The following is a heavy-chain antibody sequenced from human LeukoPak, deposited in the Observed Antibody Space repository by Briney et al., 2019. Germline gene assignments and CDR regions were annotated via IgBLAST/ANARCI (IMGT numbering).Heavy chain of an antibody. V-gene: IGHV4-31*03. CDR1: GGSISSGGSY. D-gene: IGHD2-15*01. CDR2: IYDSGST. J-gene: IGHJ4*02. CDR3: ARGGNCLWDYFDY. Sequence: SETLSLTCTVSGGSISSGGSYWTWIRQHSGKGLEWIVYIYDSGSTSYNPSLKSRITISVYTSKNQFSLKLSSVTAADTAVYYCARGGNCLWDYFDYWGQGTLVTVSS.